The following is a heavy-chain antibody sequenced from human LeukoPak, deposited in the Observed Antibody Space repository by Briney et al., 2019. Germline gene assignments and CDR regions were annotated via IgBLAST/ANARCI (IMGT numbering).Heavy chain of an antibody. Sequence: SETLSLTCAVYGGSFSGYYWSWIRQPPGKGLEWIGEINHSGSTNYNPSLKSRVTISVDTSKNQFSLKLSSVTAADTAVYYCARGITTIVVVISLSWFDPWGQGTLVTVSS. D-gene: IGHD3-22*01. CDR1: GGSFSGYY. CDR2: INHSGST. V-gene: IGHV4-34*01. J-gene: IGHJ5*02. CDR3: ARGITTIVVVISLSWFDP.